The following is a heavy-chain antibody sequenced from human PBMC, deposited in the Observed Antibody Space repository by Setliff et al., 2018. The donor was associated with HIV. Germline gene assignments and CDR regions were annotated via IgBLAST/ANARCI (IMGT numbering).Heavy chain of an antibody. CDR3: AKDPRSYSYGLTSFDY. Sequence: GGSLRLSCAVSGFSFGIFSMNWVRQAPGKGLEWVSSIAHTGTYIYYADSVKGRFTISRNNAQNLLYLQMDSLRVEDSAVYYCAKDPRSYSYGLTSFDYWGQGTLVTVSS. CDR1: GFSFGIFS. V-gene: IGHV3-21*06. CDR2: IAHTGTYI. D-gene: IGHD5-18*01. J-gene: IGHJ4*02.